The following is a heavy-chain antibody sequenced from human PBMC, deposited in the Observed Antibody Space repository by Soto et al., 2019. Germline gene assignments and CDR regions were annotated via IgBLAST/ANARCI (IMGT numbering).Heavy chain of an antibody. Sequence: PGGSLRLSCAASGFTFSGSAMHWVRQASGKGLEWVGRIRSKANSYATAYAASVKGRFTISRDDSKNTAYLQMNSLKTEDTAVYYCTRQIAARLENYYYYGMDVWGQGTTVTVSS. CDR2: IRSKANSYAT. CDR1: GFTFSGSA. V-gene: IGHV3-73*01. J-gene: IGHJ6*02. D-gene: IGHD6-6*01. CDR3: TRQIAARLENYYYYGMDV.